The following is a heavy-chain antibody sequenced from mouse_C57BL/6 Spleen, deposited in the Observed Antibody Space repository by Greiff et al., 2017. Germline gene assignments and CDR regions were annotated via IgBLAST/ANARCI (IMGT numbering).Heavy chain of an antibody. CDR2: ISSGGDYI. CDR1: GFTFSSYA. J-gene: IGHJ3*01. CDR3: TREKENWDKFAY. D-gene: IGHD4-1*01. V-gene: IGHV5-9-1*02. Sequence: EVKLVESGEGLVKPGGSLKLSCAASGFTFSSYAMSWVRQTPEKRLEWVAYISSGGDYIYYADTVKGRFTISRDNARNTLYLQMSSLKSEDTAMYYCTREKENWDKFAYWGQGTLVTVSA.